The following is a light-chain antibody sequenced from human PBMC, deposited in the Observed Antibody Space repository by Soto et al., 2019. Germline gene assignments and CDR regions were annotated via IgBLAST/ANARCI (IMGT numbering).Light chain of an antibody. CDR3: QQYYSTPWT. V-gene: IGKV3-20*01. J-gene: IGKJ1*01. CDR1: QSVSSGY. Sequence: EIVLTQSPGTLSLSPGERATLSCRASQSVSSGYLTWYQQKPGQAPRRLIFGASRRATGIPDRFSGSGSGTDFTLTISRLEPEDFAVYYCQQYYSTPWTFGQGTKVEIK. CDR2: GAS.